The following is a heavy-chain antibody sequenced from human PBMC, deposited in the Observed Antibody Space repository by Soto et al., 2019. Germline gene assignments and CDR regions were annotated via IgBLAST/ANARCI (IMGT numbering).Heavy chain of an antibody. CDR1: GGSISSSNW. D-gene: IGHD3-3*01. CDR2: IYHSGST. Sequence: SETLSLTCAVSGGSISSSNWWSWVRQPPGKGLEWIGEIYHSGSTNYNPSLKSRVTISVDTTNNHCSLKLSSVTAADTAVYLCAVTTEEVLGFLEWLPAESWGGYYCGIDVWGQGTTVTVSS. V-gene: IGHV4-4*02. J-gene: IGHJ6*02. CDR3: AVTTEEVLGFLEWLPAESWGGYYCGIDV.